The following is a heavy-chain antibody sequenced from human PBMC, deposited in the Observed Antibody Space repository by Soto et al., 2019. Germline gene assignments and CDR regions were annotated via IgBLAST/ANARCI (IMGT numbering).Heavy chain of an antibody. CDR3: ARDNSRDYGSGLMTWWFDP. D-gene: IGHD3-10*01. CDR2: SSTYNGDT. J-gene: IGHJ5*02. V-gene: IGHV1-18*01. Sequence: GASVKVSCKASGYTFTSYGIIWVRQAPGQGLEWMGWSSTYNGDTDYAQKFQGRVTMTSDTSTSTAYMEVRSLRSDDTAVYYCARDNSRDYGSGLMTWWFDPWGQGTLVTVSS. CDR1: GYTFTSYG.